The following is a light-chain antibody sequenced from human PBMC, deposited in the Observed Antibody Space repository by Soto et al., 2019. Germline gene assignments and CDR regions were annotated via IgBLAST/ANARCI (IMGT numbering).Light chain of an antibody. Sequence: HSALTQPRSVSGSPGQSVTISCTGTSSDVGGYNYVSWYQQHPGKAPKLMIYDVSKRPSGVPDRFSGSKSGNTASLTISGLQAENEAHYYCCSYAGSYTWVFGGGTKVTVL. CDR3: CSYAGSYTWV. CDR2: DVS. J-gene: IGLJ3*02. V-gene: IGLV2-11*01. CDR1: SSDVGGYNY.